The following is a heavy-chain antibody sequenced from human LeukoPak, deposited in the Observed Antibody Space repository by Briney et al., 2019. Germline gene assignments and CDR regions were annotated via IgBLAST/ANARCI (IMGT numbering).Heavy chain of an antibody. D-gene: IGHD2-8*02. Sequence: GGSLRLSCAASTSTGLVWMDWVRKAPGTGLGWVARIKRDGTSANYADSVRGRFTISRDDAKNTLYLLMNSLGDEDTAVYYCGILPPGYWGQGTQVTVS. V-gene: IGHV3-74*01. J-gene: IGHJ4*02. CDR1: TSTGLVW. CDR2: IKRDGTSA. CDR3: GILPPGY.